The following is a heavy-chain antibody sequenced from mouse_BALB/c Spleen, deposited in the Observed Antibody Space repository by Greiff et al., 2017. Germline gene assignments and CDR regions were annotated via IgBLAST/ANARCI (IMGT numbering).Heavy chain of an antibody. CDR1: GFTFSDYY. J-gene: IGHJ3*01. CDR2: ISDGGSYT. CDR3: AGSWFAY. V-gene: IGHV5-4*02. Sequence: EVKLVESGGGLVKPGGSLKLSCAASGFTFSDYYMYWVRQTPEKRLEWVATISDGGSYTYYPDSVKGRFTISRDNAKNNLYLQMSSLKSEDTAMYYCAGSWFAYWGQGTLVTVSA.